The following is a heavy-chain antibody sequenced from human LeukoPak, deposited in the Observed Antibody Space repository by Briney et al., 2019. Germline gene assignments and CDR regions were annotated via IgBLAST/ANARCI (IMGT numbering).Heavy chain of an antibody. CDR1: GGSISSDSYY. J-gene: IGHJ5*02. V-gene: IGHV4-61*09. D-gene: IGHD2-15*01. Sequence: SETLSLTCNVAGGSISSDSYYWSWIRQPAGKGLEWIGHIYTSGSTNYNPSLKSRVTISVDTSKNQFSLKLSSVTAADTAVYYCARVVKHCSGGSCYSGWFDPWGQGTLVTVSS. CDR3: ARVVKHCSGGSCYSGWFDP. CDR2: IYTSGST.